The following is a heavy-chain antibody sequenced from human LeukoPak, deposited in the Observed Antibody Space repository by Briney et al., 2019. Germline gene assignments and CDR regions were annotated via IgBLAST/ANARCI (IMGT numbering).Heavy chain of an antibody. D-gene: IGHD3-22*01. V-gene: IGHV1-69*13. CDR2: IIPIFGTA. Sequence: SVKVSCKASGGTFSSYAISWVRQAPGQGLEWMGGIIPIFGTANYAQKFQGRVTITADESTSTAYMVLSSLRSEDTAVYYCARDLQNYYDSSGYYRNFDYWGQGTLVTVSS. CDR3: ARDLQNYYDSSGYYRNFDY. CDR1: GGTFSSYA. J-gene: IGHJ4*02.